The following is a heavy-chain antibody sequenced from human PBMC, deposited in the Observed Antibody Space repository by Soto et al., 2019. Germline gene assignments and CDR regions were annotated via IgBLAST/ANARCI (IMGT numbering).Heavy chain of an antibody. CDR1: GFTFSSYG. V-gene: IGHV3-33*01. Sequence: PGGSLRLSCAASGFTFSSYGMHWVRQAPGKGLEWVAVIWYDGSNKYYADSVKGRFTISRDNSKNTLYLQMNSLRAEDTAVYYCARGFIVATIVDYYYGMDVWGQGTTVTVSS. CDR3: ARGFIVATIVDYYYGMDV. CDR2: IWYDGSNK. D-gene: IGHD5-12*01. J-gene: IGHJ6*02.